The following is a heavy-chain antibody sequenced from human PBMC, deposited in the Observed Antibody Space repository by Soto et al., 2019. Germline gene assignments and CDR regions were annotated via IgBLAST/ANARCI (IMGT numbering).Heavy chain of an antibody. CDR2: LSHRGSPI. Sequence: PGGSLRLSCAASGFAFSTYEMMWVRQAPGKGLEWVSYLSHRGSPIYYADSVKGRFTISRDNDRNSLYLQMDYLRAEDTAVYYCATSLSVYYYSYWGQGTLVTVSS. D-gene: IGHD3-22*01. CDR3: ATSLSVYYYSY. CDR1: GFAFSTYE. J-gene: IGHJ4*02. V-gene: IGHV3-48*03.